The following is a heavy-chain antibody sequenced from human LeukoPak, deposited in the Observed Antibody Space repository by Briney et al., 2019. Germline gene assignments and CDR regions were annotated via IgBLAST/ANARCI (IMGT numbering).Heavy chain of an antibody. Sequence: PSETLSLTCTVSGASISSSSYSWGWVRQSPGEGLEWIGSIYYSGSTYYNPSLKSRVTISVDTPKPQFSLKLSSVTAADTAVYYCARHVGGDYGDYPDYWGQGTLVTVSS. D-gene: IGHD4-17*01. J-gene: IGHJ4*02. V-gene: IGHV4-39*01. CDR1: GASISSSSYS. CDR3: ARHVGGDYGDYPDY. CDR2: IYYSGST.